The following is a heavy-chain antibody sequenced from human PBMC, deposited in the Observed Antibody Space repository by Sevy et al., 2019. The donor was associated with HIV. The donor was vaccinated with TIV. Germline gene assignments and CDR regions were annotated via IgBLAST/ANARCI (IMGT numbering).Heavy chain of an antibody. CDR1: GFTFSSCW. Sequence: GGSLRLSCAASGFTFSSCWMSWVRQAPGKGLEWVANIKQDGSEKYYVDSVKGRFTISRDNAKNSLYLQMNSLRAEDTAVYYCARDLDCSSTSCYGYWGQGTLVTVSS. CDR2: IKQDGSEK. J-gene: IGHJ4*02. V-gene: IGHV3-7*01. D-gene: IGHD2-2*01. CDR3: ARDLDCSSTSCYGY.